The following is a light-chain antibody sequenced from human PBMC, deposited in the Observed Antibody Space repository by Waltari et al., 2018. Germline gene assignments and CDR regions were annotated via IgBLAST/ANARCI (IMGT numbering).Light chain of an antibody. J-gene: IGKJ2*01. CDR2: WAS. CDR3: QQYYSDPNN. CDR1: QSVLYSSDNKNY. Sequence: DIVMTQSPDSLAVSLGERATINCKSSQSVLYSSDNKNYLGWYQQKPGHPPKLLISWASTRESGVPDRFSGSGSGTDFTLTISSLQAEDVAVYYCQQYYSDPNNFGQGTKLE. V-gene: IGKV4-1*01.